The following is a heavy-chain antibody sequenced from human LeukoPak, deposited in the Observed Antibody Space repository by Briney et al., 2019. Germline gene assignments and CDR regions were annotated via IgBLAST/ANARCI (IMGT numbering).Heavy chain of an antibody. J-gene: IGHJ6*02. CDR3: ARRGTGHGMDV. CDR2: INNDGSSA. Sequence: PRGSLRLSCAASGFTFNNYWIHWVRRVPGKGLVWVSRINNDGSSASYVDSVKGRFTISRDNAKNTLFLQMNSLRAEDTAVYYCARRGTGHGMDVWGQGTTVIVSS. CDR1: GFTFNNYW. V-gene: IGHV3-74*01. D-gene: IGHD1-1*01.